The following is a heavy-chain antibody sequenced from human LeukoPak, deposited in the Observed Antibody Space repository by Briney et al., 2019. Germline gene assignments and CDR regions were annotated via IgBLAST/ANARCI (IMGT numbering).Heavy chain of an antibody. Sequence: SETLSLTCTVSGGSISSYYWSWIRQPAGKGLEWIGRIYTSGSTNYNPSLKSRVTMSVDTSKNQFSLKLSSVTAADTAVYYCARGETTATRGSFDYWGQGTLVTVSS. CDR2: IYTSGST. V-gene: IGHV4-4*07. J-gene: IGHJ4*02. D-gene: IGHD4-17*01. CDR3: ARGETTATRGSFDY. CDR1: GGSISSYY.